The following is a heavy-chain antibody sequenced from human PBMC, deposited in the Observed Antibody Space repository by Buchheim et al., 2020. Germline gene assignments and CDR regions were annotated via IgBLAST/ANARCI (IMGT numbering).Heavy chain of an antibody. D-gene: IGHD2-2*01. Sequence: QVQLVQSGAEVKKPGASVKVSCKASGYTFTGYYMHWVRQAPGQGLEWMGRINPNSGGTNYAQKFQGRVTMTRDTSISTAYMELSRLRCDDTAVYYCARDQGDIVVVPAITYYYGMDVWGQGTT. V-gene: IGHV1-2*06. J-gene: IGHJ6*02. CDR3: ARDQGDIVVVPAITYYYGMDV. CDR1: GYTFTGYY. CDR2: INPNSGGT.